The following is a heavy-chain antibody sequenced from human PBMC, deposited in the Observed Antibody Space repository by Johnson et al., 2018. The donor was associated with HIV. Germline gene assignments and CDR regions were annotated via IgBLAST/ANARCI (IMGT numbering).Heavy chain of an antibody. CDR1: GFTFSSYA. V-gene: IGHV3-30*04. CDR3: TTAVYYDSSGADAFDI. CDR2: ISYDGSNK. J-gene: IGHJ3*02. Sequence: QVQLVESGGGVVQPGRSLRLSCAASGFTFSSYAMHWVRQAPGKGLEWVAVISYDGSNKYYADSVKGRFTISRDNSKNTLYLQMNSLKTEDTAVYYCTTAVYYDSSGADAFDIWGQGTMVTVSS. D-gene: IGHD3-22*01.